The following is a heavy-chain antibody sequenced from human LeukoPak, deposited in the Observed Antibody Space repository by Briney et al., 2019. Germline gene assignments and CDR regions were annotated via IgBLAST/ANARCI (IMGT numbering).Heavy chain of an antibody. D-gene: IGHD3-3*01. J-gene: IGHJ5*02. Sequence: SVKVSCKASGGTFSSYAISWVRQAPGQGLEWMGGIIPIFGTANYAQKFQGRVTITADESTSTAYMELSSLRSEDTAVSYCARRPFKDFWYLDPWGRGTLVTVSS. V-gene: IGHV1-69*13. CDR1: GGTFSSYA. CDR3: ARRPFKDFWYLDP. CDR2: IIPIFGTA.